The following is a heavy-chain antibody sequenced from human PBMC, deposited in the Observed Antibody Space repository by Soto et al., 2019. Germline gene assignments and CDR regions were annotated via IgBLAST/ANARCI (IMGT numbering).Heavy chain of an antibody. Sequence: LQTLPLPCTVSGASISSSVYYWSWIRKHPGKGLEWIGYIHNSGTTYNNPSLESRLIISVDTSKNQFSLRLSSVTAADTAVYYCAHSLRSFYYHGLDVWGQGTTVTVSS. CDR3: AHSLRSFYYHGLDV. V-gene: IGHV4-31*03. CDR1: GASISSSVYY. D-gene: IGHD3-16*01. CDR2: IHNSGTT. J-gene: IGHJ6*02.